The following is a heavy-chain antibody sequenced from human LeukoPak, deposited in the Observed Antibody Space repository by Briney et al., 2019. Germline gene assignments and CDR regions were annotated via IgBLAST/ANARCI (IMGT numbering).Heavy chain of an antibody. CDR2: IYHSGSS. D-gene: IGHD3-3*01. CDR1: GGSISSYY. CDR3: ASGLRCLEWSRFDP. V-gene: IGHV4-59*12. J-gene: IGHJ5*02. Sequence: SETLSLTCTVSGGSISSYYWSWIRQSPGKGLGWIGYIYHSGSSKYNPSLKSRVTISVDKSKNQFSLKLSSVTAADTAVYYCASGLRCLEWSRFDPWGQGTLVTVSS.